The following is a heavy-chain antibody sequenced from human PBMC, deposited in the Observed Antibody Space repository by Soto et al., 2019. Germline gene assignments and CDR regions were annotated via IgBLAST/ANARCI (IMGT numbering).Heavy chain of an antibody. V-gene: IGHV4-34*01. D-gene: IGHD6-19*01. J-gene: IGHJ6*02. CDR2: INHSGST. CDR3: ARLQWLVRYYYYGMDV. CDR1: GGSFSGYY. Sequence: SETLSLTCAVYGGSFSGYYWSWIRQPPGKGLEWIGEINHSGSTNYNPSLKSRVTISVDTSKNQFSLKLSSVTAADTAVYYCARLQWLVRYYYYGMDVWGQGTTVTVSS.